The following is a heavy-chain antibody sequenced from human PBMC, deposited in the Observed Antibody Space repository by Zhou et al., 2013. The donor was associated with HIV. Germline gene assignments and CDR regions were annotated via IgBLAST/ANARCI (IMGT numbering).Heavy chain of an antibody. J-gene: IGHJ4*02. CDR2: IVPVFGTT. CDR3: ARGISGNDPKRPFDS. CDR1: GYTFTSYG. D-gene: IGHD5-12*01. V-gene: IGHV1-69*13. Sequence: QVQLVQSGAEVKKPGASVKVSCKASGYTFTSYGISWVRQAPGQGLEWMGRIVPVFGTTTYAPKFQGRVTITADESTSTAYMELSRLRSDDTAVYYCARGISGNDPKRPFDSWGQGTLVTVSS.